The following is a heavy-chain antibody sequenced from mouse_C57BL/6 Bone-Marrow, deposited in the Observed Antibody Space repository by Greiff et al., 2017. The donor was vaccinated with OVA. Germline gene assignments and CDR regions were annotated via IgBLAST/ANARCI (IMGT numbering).Heavy chain of an antibody. Sequence: QVQLQQSGAELVKPGASVKMSCKASGYTFTSYWITWVKQRPGQGLEWIGDIYPGSGSTNYNEKFKSKATLTVDTSSSTAYMQLSSLTSEDSAVYYCARPIYDGYYDYFDYWGQGTTLTVSS. J-gene: IGHJ2*01. D-gene: IGHD2-3*01. V-gene: IGHV1-55*01. CDR1: GYTFTSYW. CDR3: ARPIYDGYYDYFDY. CDR2: IYPGSGST.